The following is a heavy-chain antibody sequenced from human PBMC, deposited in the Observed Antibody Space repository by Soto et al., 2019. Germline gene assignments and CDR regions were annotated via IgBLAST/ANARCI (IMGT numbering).Heavy chain of an antibody. CDR3: ARGSWGGDGIDV. CDR2: ISSSSRDI. CDR1: CFIFITYT. J-gene: IGHJ6*02. Sequence: PGGSLRLSCAASCFIFITYTINWVRQAPGKGLEWVASISSSSRDIFYADSVKARFTISRGNANSSVDLQMNSLGVGDTAIYYCARGSWGGDGIDVWGQGTTVTVSS. V-gene: IGHV3-21*01. D-gene: IGHD3-16*01.